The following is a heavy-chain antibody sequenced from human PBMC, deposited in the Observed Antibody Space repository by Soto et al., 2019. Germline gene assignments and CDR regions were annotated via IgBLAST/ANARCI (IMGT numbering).Heavy chain of an antibody. CDR2: IKQDGSEK. CDR3: AGYYYDSSGYYTGAFDI. CDR1: GFTFSSYW. V-gene: IGHV3-7*05. D-gene: IGHD3-22*01. J-gene: IGHJ3*02. Sequence: EVQLVESGGGLVQPGGSLRLSCAASGFTFSSYWMSWVRQAPGKGLEWVANIKQDGSEKYYVDSVKGRFTISRDNAKNSLYLQMNSLRAEDTAVYYCAGYYYDSSGYYTGAFDIWGQGTMVTLSS.